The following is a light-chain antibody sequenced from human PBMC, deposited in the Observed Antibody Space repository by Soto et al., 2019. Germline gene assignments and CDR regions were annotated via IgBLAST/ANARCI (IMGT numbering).Light chain of an antibody. CDR1: QGIGVY. V-gene: IGKV1-27*01. J-gene: IGKJ4*01. Sequence: DIQMTQSPSSLSASLGDRVTITCRASQGIGVYLAWFQQKPGKVPKLLIYAASTLQSGVPSRFSGSGSGTDFTLTIISLQPEDFATYYCQKYNSAPLTFGGGTKVEIK. CDR3: QKYNSAPLT. CDR2: AAS.